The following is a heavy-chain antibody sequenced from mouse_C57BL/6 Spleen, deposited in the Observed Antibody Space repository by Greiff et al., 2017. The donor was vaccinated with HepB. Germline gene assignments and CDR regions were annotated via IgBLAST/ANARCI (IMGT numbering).Heavy chain of an antibody. D-gene: IGHD1-1*01. CDR3: ASITTVEDAMDD. Sequence: QVQLQQPGAELVKPGASVKLSCKASGYTFTSYWMHWVKQRPGQGLEWIGMIHPNSGSTNYNEKFKSKATLTVDKSSSTAYMQLSSLTSEDSAVYYWASITTVEDAMDDWGQGTSVTVSS. J-gene: IGHJ4*01. CDR2: IHPNSGST. CDR1: GYTFTSYW. V-gene: IGHV1-64*01.